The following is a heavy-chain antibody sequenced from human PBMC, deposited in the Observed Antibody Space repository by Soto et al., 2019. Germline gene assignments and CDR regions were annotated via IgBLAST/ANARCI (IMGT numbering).Heavy chain of an antibody. CDR2: IIPIFGTA. J-gene: IGHJ6*02. D-gene: IGHD3-22*01. CDR1: GGTFSSYA. V-gene: IGHV1-69*13. CDR3: ARYRNYYDSSGYLVFYYYYYGMDV. Sequence: ASVKVSCKASGGTFSSYAISWVRQAPGQGLEWMGGIIPIFGTANYAQKFQGRVTITADESTSTAYMELSSLRSEDTAVYYCARYRNYYDSSGYLVFYYYYYGMDVWGQGTTVTVSS.